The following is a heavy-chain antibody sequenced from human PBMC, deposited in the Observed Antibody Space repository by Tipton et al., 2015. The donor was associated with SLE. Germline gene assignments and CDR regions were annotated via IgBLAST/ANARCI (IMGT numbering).Heavy chain of an antibody. D-gene: IGHD3-3*01. CDR3: ARGKDYDFWSDYYRRDASDI. CDR2: INHSGST. V-gene: IGHV4-34*01. J-gene: IGHJ3*02. CDR1: GGSFSGYY. Sequence: TLSLTCAVYGGSFSGYYWSWIRQPPGKGLEWIGEINHSGSTNYNPSLKSRVTISIDTSKNQFSLKLSSVTAADTSVYYCARGKDYDFWSDYYRRDASDIWGQGTMVTVSS.